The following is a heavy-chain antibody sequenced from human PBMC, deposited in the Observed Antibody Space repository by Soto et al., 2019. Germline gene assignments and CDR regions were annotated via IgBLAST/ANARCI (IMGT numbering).Heavy chain of an antibody. CDR1: GGTFSSYA. V-gene: IGHV1-69*13. CDR2: IIPIFGTA. J-gene: IGHJ5*02. D-gene: IGHD3-22*01. CDR3: ARASKGIDSSGYYYGVNWFDP. Sequence: SVKVSCKXSGGTFSSYAISWVRQAPGQGLEWMGGIIPIFGTANYAQKFQGRVTITADESTSTAYMELSSLRSEDTAVYYCARASKGIDSSGYYYGVNWFDPWGQGTLVTVSS.